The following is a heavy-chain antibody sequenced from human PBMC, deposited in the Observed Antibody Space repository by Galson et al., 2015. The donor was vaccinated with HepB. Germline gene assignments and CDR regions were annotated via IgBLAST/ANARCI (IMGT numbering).Heavy chain of an antibody. CDR2: ISYDGST. CDR3: ARDLGAYPDL. CDR1: SGSISTYF. J-gene: IGHJ5*02. Sequence: ETLSLTCTISSGSISTYFWSWIRQFPGKGLEYIGYISYDGSTNYNPSLKSRVTISLATSKNQFSLSLSSVTTADTAVYYCARDLGAYPDLWGQGALATVSS. V-gene: IGHV4-59*01.